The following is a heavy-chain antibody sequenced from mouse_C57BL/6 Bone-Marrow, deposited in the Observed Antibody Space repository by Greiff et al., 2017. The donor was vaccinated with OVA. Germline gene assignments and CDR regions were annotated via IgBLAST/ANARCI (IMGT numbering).Heavy chain of an antibody. J-gene: IGHJ2*01. Sequence: QVQLKQSGPELVKPGASVKISCKASGYAFSSSWMNWVKQRPGKGLEWIGRIYPGDGDTNYNGKFKGKATLTADKSSSTAYMQLSSLTSEDSAVYFCARRSTAQATGFDDWGKGTTLTVSS. CDR1: GYAFSSSW. CDR3: ARRSTAQATGFDD. CDR2: IYPGDGDT. V-gene: IGHV1-82*01. D-gene: IGHD3-2*02.